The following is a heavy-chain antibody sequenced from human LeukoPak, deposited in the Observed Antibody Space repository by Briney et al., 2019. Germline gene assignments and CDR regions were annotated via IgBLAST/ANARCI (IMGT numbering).Heavy chain of an antibody. CDR2: MNGNSGVT. D-gene: IGHD7-27*01. Sequence: ASVKVSCKASGYTFTDYFIHCVRQAPGQGPEWMGRMNGNSGVTMYAQTLQDRVTMTRDTSISTAYMELSRLTSDDTAVYYCARDLSSTSNWEFDYWGQGTLVTVSS. CDR3: ARDLSSTSNWEFDY. CDR1: GYTFTDYF. J-gene: IGHJ4*02. V-gene: IGHV1-2*06.